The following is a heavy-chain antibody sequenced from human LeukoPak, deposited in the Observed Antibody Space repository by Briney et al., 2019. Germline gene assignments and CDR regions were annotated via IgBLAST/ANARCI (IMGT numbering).Heavy chain of an antibody. Sequence: PGGSLRLSCAASGFTFSRYEMNWVRQAPGKGLEWISYISGSGDTIYYAASVKGRFTISRDNAKNSLYLKMNSLRAEDTAVYHCARAPLVLQYRWWFDPWGQGTLVTVSS. J-gene: IGHJ5*02. CDR1: GFTFSRYE. CDR3: ARAPLVLQYRWWFDP. CDR2: ISGSGDTI. D-gene: IGHD5-24*01. V-gene: IGHV3-48*03.